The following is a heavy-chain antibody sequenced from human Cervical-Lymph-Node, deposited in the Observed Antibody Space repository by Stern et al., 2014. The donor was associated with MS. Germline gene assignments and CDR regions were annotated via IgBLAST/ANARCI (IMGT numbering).Heavy chain of an antibody. CDR2: ISSSSSYI. Sequence: EVQLVESGGGLVKPGGSLRLSCAASGFTFSSYSMNWVRQAPGKGLEWVSSISSSSSYIYYADSVKGRFTISRDNAKNSLYLQMNSLRAEDTAVYYWARSSLWFGESYYYYGMDVWGQGTTVTVSS. J-gene: IGHJ6*02. CDR3: ARSSLWFGESYYYYGMDV. D-gene: IGHD3-10*01. CDR1: GFTFSSYS. V-gene: IGHV3-21*01.